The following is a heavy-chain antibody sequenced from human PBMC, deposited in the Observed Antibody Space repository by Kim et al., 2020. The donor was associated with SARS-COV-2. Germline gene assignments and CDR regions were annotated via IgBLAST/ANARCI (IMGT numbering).Heavy chain of an antibody. CDR3: AKASYYYDSSAYY. J-gene: IGHJ4*02. D-gene: IGHD3-22*01. Sequence: YSDSVKGRFTISRDNSKNTLYLQMNSLRAEDTAVYYCAKASYYYDSSAYYWGQGTLVTVSS. V-gene: IGHV3-23*01.